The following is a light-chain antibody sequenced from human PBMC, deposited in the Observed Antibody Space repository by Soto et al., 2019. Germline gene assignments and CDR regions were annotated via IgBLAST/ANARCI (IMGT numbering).Light chain of an antibody. Sequence: DSQMTHSPSTLSASVVYIFTITCRASQSIGSWLAWYQQKPGKAPNLLIYAASSLQSGVPSRFSGSGSGTDFTLTISSLQRDDFAIYYCQQYNPYSRKCGKGTKGDIK. CDR1: QSIGSW. CDR2: AAS. V-gene: IGKV1-5*01. CDR3: QQYNPYSRK. J-gene: IGKJ1*01.